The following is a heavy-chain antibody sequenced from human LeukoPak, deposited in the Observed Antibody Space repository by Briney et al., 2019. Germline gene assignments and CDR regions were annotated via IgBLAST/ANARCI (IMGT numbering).Heavy chain of an antibody. V-gene: IGHV3-11*01. CDR3: ARDPGYSYGYYFDY. J-gene: IGHJ4*02. Sequence: GGSLRLSCEASGFTFSDYYMSWIRQAPGKGLEWVSHITTASAIYYADSVKGRFTISRDNAKNSLYLQMNSLRAEDTAVYYCARDPGYSYGYYFDYWGQGTLVTVSS. D-gene: IGHD5-18*01. CDR1: GFTFSDYY. CDR2: ITTASAI.